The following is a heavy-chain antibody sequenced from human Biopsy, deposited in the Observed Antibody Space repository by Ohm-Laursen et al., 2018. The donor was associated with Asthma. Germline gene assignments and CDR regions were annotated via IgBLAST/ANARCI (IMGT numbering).Heavy chain of an antibody. D-gene: IGHD2-2*01. CDR1: GGTFNTYV. CDR2: INPVFGTT. J-gene: IGHJ4*02. V-gene: IGHV1-69*01. CDR3: ARKAGSCISRTCYSLDF. Sequence: SSVNVSCKSLGGTFNTYVIGWVRQAPGQGLEWMGGINPVFGTTTYPQKFQDRATITADDSTSTVYMELSSLRSEDTAVFYCARKAGSCISRTCYSLDFWGQGTLVTVSS.